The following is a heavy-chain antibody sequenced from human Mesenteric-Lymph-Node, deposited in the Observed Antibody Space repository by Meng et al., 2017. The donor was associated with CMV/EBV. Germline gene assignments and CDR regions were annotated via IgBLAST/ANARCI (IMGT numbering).Heavy chain of an antibody. CDR3: AREVLRYCSGTSCYTGGARSYFDY. CDR2: IYSGGTT. Sequence: GGSLRLSCAASGFSVSDNYMSWVRQAPGKGLEWVLVIYSGGTTYHADSVKGRFTISRDNSRNTLFLQMNSLRAEDTAVYYCAREVLRYCSGTSCYTGGARSYFDYWGQGTLVTVSS. CDR1: GFSVSDNY. V-gene: IGHV3-66*02. J-gene: IGHJ4*02. D-gene: IGHD2-2*01.